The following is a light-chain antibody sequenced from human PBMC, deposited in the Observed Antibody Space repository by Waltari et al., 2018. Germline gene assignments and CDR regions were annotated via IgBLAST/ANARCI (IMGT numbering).Light chain of an antibody. J-gene: IGLJ3*02. CDR3: YSATDNYRV. Sequence: SYELTQPSSVSVSPGQTARITCSGDVLAKKFARWFQQKPGQAPVVVIYQDRERPSGIPERFSGSSSGTTVTLTISGAQVEDEGDYYCYSATDNYRVFGGGTKLTVL. CDR2: QDR. CDR1: VLAKKF. V-gene: IGLV3-27*01.